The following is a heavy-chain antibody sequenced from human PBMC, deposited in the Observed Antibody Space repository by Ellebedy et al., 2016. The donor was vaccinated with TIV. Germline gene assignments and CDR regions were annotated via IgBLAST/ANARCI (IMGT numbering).Heavy chain of an antibody. Sequence: PGGSLRLSCAASGFTFSSYTLNWVRQAPGKGLMWVSRITTDGSRTNYADSVRDRFTISRDNAKNTLYLQMNGLRADDTAVYYCAKSRGDKNHDYGMDVWGQGTAVIVSS. CDR3: AKSRGDKNHDYGMDV. CDR1: GFTFSSYT. J-gene: IGHJ6*02. V-gene: IGHV3-74*01. CDR2: ITTDGSRT. D-gene: IGHD3-9*01.